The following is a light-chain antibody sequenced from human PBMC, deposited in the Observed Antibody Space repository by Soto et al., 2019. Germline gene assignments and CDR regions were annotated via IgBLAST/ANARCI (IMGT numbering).Light chain of an antibody. Sequence: QSALTQPASLSGSPGQSITISCTGTSSDVGGYNYVSWYQQHPGKAPKLMIYDVSNRPSGVSNRFSGSKSGNTASLTISGLQAEDEADYYCNSYRARSTTHYVFGTGTKRTVL. CDR1: SSDVGGYNY. CDR2: DVS. J-gene: IGLJ1*01. CDR3: NSYRARSTTHYV. V-gene: IGLV2-14*03.